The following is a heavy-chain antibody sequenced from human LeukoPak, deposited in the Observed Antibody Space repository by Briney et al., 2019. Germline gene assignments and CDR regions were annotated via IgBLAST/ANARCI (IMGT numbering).Heavy chain of an antibody. J-gene: IGHJ4*02. CDR3: ARLKLKRFGVVAGVDY. CDR2: IYYSGTT. Sequence: PSETLSLTCTVSGGSISSSSYDWGWLREPPGKGLEWFGSIYYSGTTYYNPSLKSRVTISVDTSKNQFSLKLSSVTAADTAVYYCARLKLKRFGVVAGVDYWGQGTLVTVSS. V-gene: IGHV4-39*07. D-gene: IGHD3-3*01. CDR1: GGSISSSSYD.